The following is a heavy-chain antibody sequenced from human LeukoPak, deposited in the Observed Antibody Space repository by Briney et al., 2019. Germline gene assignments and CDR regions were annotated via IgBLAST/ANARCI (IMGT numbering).Heavy chain of an antibody. D-gene: IGHD6-19*01. J-gene: IGHJ4*02. CDR2: IYYSGST. Sequence: SETLSLTCTVSGGSISSSNYYWGWIRQPQGKGLEWIGNIYYSGSTYYKPSLKTRVTISVDTSKNQFSLKLTSVTAADTAVYYCARHASVDGNWPRPLDYWGQGSLVTVSS. CDR3: ARHASVDGNWPRPLDY. V-gene: IGHV4-39*01. CDR1: GGSISSSNYY.